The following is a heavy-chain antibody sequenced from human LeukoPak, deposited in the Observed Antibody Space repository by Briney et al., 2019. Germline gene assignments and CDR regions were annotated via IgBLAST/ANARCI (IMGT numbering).Heavy chain of an antibody. V-gene: IGHV3-33*01. J-gene: IGHJ3*02. Sequence: GRSLRLSCAVSGFTFSNYGMDWIRQAPGKGLEWVAIIWYDGSNKYYADSVKGRFTISRDNSKNTLYLQMNSLRAEDTAVYYCARAGGYGGKPNYAFHMWREGPMVTVSS. CDR3: ARAGGYGGKPNYAFHM. CDR2: IWYDGSNK. D-gene: IGHD4-23*01. CDR1: GFTFSNYG.